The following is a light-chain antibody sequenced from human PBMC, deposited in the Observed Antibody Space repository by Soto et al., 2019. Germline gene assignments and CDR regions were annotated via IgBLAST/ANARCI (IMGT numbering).Light chain of an antibody. V-gene: IGKV3-11*01. CDR3: QQYKNWPL. CDR2: DAS. Sequence: EIVLTQSPATLSLSPGERATLSCRASQSVKTFLVWYQQRPGQAPRLLIHDASHRAAGIPARFSGSGSGTVFTLTISSLQSEDFGVYYCQQYKNWPLFGQGTRLEIK. CDR1: QSVKTF. J-gene: IGKJ5*01.